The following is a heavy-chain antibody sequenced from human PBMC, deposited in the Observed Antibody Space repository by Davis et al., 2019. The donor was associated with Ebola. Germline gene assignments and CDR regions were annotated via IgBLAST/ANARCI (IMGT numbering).Heavy chain of an antibody. CDR2: IYYAGST. Sequence: SETLSLTCAVSGGSISGGGYSWSWIRQPPGKGLEWIGYIYYAGSTYFKPSLKGRLAISIDTSRNQFSLNLSSVTAADTAVYYCARKRHTDRNDRTYYFDLWGQGTLVTVSS. V-gene: IGHV4-30-4*07. CDR3: ARKRHTDRNDRTYYFDL. D-gene: IGHD1/OR15-1a*01. CDR1: GGSISGGGYS. J-gene: IGHJ4*02.